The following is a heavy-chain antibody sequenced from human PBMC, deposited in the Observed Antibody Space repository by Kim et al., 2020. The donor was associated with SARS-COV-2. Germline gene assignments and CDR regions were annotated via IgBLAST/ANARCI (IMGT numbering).Heavy chain of an antibody. CDR2: ISAIGGGT. CDR3: AKAESASYNAGFDF. J-gene: IGHJ3*01. Sequence: GGSLRLSCAASGFTFSKYAMTWVRQAPGKGLEWVSGISAIGGGTYYADSVKGRFTLSRDNSKNTVYLEMHSLRAEDTAVYYCAKAESASYNAGFDFWGQGTMLTVS. V-gene: IGHV3-23*01. D-gene: IGHD3-10*01. CDR1: GFTFSKYA.